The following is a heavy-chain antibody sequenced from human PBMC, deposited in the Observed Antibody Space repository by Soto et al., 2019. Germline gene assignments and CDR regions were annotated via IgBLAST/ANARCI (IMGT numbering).Heavy chain of an antibody. CDR2: FNAGNVNT. CDR3: ARDRGLVMDY. Sequence: SLHLTCTVSGYTFTSSAMHLVRQPPGQRLKRMRWFNAGNVNTKYSQKFLGRVTLTRDTSASTDYMEMSSLRSEETAVYYGARDRGLVMDYWGQGSLVIV. V-gene: IGHV1-3*01. J-gene: IGHJ4*02. D-gene: IGHD3-9*01. CDR1: GYTFTSSA.